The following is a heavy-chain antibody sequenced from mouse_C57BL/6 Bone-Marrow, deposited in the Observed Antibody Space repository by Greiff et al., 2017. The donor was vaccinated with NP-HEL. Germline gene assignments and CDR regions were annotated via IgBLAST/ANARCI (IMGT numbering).Heavy chain of an antibody. V-gene: IGHV1-19*01. CDR2: INPYNGGT. Sequence: VQLQQSGPVLVKPGASVKMSCKASGYTFTDYYMNWVKQSHGKSLEWIGVINPYNGGTSYNQKFKGKATLTVDKSSSTAYMELNSLTSEDSAVYYCASLYYYGSSYVAYWGQGTLVTVSA. CDR3: ASLYYYGSSYVAY. J-gene: IGHJ3*01. D-gene: IGHD1-1*01. CDR1: GYTFTDYY.